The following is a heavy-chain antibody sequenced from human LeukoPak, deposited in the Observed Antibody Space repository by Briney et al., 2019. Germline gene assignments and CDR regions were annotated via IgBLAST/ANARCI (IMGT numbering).Heavy chain of an antibody. D-gene: IGHD3-9*01. J-gene: IGHJ5*02. V-gene: IGHV4-34*01. CDR2: INDSGST. CDR3: ARRQQLSLYDILTGYYFDP. CDR1: GGSFSGYY. Sequence: PSETLSLTCAVYGGSFSGYYWSWIRQPPGKGLEWIGEINDSGSTNYNPSLKSRVTISVDTSKNQFSLKLSSVTAADTAVYYCARRQQLSLYDILTGYYFDPWGQGTLVTVSS.